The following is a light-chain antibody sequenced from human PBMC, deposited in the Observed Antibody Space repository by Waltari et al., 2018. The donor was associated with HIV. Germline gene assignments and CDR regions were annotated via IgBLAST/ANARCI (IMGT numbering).Light chain of an antibody. J-gene: IGLJ2*01. V-gene: IGLV2-14*01. Sequence: QPALTQPASVSGSPGQSITISCTGTESDIGAFNFVSWYQQYSGKAPQLILFGVSSRPSGVSTRFSGFKSGNSASLSIFGLQDDDEADYYCSSLTNFKTVVFGGGTKVTVL. CDR1: ESDIGAFNF. CDR2: GVS. CDR3: SSLTNFKTVV.